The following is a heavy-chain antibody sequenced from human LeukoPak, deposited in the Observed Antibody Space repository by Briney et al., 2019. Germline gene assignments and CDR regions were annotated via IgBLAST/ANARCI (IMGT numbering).Heavy chain of an antibody. CDR1: GGSISSYY. V-gene: IGHV4-59*01. D-gene: IGHD3-22*01. J-gene: IGHJ4*02. Sequence: SETLFLTCIVSGGSISSYYWSWIRQPPGKGLEWIGYIYYSGSTKYNPSLKSRVTISVDTSKNQFSLNLSSVTAADTAVYYCARGGRLLPLNYWGQGTLVTVSS. CDR2: IYYSGST. CDR3: ARGGRLLPLNY.